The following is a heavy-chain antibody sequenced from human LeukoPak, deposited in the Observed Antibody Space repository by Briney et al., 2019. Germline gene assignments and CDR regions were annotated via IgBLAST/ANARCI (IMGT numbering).Heavy chain of an antibody. CDR2: IYYSGST. J-gene: IGHJ5*02. Sequence: SETLSLTCTVSGGSISSYYWSWIRQPPGKGLEWIGYIYYSGSTNYNPSLKSRVTISVDTSKNQFSLKLSSVTAADTAVYYCARAARDPYSSSRRWFDPWGQGTLVTVSS. D-gene: IGHD6-13*01. CDR3: ARAARDPYSSSRRWFDP. V-gene: IGHV4-59*01. CDR1: GGSISSYY.